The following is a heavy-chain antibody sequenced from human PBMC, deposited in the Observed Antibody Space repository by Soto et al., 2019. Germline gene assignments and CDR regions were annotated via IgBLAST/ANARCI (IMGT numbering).Heavy chain of an antibody. CDR2: IYYSGST. J-gene: IGHJ6*03. V-gene: IGHV4-31*03. D-gene: IGHD2-2*01. CDR3: ARDRGGCSSTSCRTHNYYYYYMDV. Sequence: SETLSLTCTVSGGSISSGGYYWSWIRQHPGKGLEWIGYIYYSGSTYYDPSLKSRVTISVDTSKNQFSLKLSSVTAADTAVYYCARDRGGCSSTSCRTHNYYYYYMDVWGKGTTVTVSS. CDR1: GGSISSGGYY.